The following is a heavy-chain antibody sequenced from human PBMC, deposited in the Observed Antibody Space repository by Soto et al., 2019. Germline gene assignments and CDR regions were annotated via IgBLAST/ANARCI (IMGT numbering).Heavy chain of an antibody. D-gene: IGHD2-15*01. CDR2: IYYSGST. CDR3: ASQYEGYCSGGSCSRRKNYYYYYGMDV. Sequence: SETLSLTCTVSGGSISSGGYYWSWVRQHPGKGLEWIGYIYYSGSTYYNPSLKSRVTISVDTSKNQFSLKLSSGTAADTAVYYCASQYEGYCSGGSCSRRKNYYYYYGMDVWGQGTTVTVSS. J-gene: IGHJ6*02. CDR1: GGSISSGGYY. V-gene: IGHV4-31*03.